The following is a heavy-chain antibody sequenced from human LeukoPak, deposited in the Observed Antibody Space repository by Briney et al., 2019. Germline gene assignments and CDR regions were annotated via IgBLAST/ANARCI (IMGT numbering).Heavy chain of an antibody. CDR2: INHSGGI. Sequence: SETLSLTCAVYGGSFSNYYWSWIRQPPGKGLEWIGEINHSGGINYNPSLKSRVTISVDTSKNQFSLKLSSVTAADTAVYYCARGPDYGDYYYYYAMDVWGKGTTVTVSS. V-gene: IGHV4-34*01. CDR3: ARGPDYGDYYYYYAMDV. J-gene: IGHJ6*04. D-gene: IGHD4-17*01. CDR1: GGSFSNYY.